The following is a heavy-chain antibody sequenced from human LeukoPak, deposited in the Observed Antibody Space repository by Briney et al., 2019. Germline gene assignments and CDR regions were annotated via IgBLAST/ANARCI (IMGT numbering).Heavy chain of an antibody. Sequence: ASVKVSCKASGYTFTSYAMNWVRQAPGQGLEWMGWINTNTGNPTYAQGFTGRFVFSLDTSVSTAYLQISSLKAEDTAVYYCARVLGRGYSYGFPDNGSGYWGQGTLVTVSS. CDR2: INTNTGNP. J-gene: IGHJ4*02. D-gene: IGHD5-18*01. CDR1: GYTFTSYA. V-gene: IGHV7-4-1*02. CDR3: ARVLGRGYSYGFPDNGSGY.